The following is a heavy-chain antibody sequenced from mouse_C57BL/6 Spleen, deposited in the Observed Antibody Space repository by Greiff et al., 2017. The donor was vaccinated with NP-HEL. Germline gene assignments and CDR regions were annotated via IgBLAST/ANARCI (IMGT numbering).Heavy chain of an antibody. V-gene: IGHV1-78*01. D-gene: IGHD1-1*01. Sequence: VKLVESDAELVKPGASVKISCKVSGYTFTDHTIHWMKQRPEQGLEWIGYIYPRDGSTKYNEKFKGKATLTADKSSSTAYMQLNSLTSEDSAVYFCARGITTVDWYFDVWGTGTTVTVSS. CDR1: GYTFTDHT. CDR3: ARGITTVDWYFDV. CDR2: IYPRDGST. J-gene: IGHJ1*03.